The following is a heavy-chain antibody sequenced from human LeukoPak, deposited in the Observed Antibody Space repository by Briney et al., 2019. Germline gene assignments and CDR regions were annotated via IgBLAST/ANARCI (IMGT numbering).Heavy chain of an antibody. Sequence: SETLSLTCAVYGGSFSGYDWSWIRQPPGKGLEWIGEINHSGSTNYNPSLKSRVTISVDTSKNQFSLKLSSVTAADTAVYYCASASTVTTSDYWGQGTLVTVSS. CDR1: GGSFSGYD. CDR2: INHSGST. D-gene: IGHD4-17*01. V-gene: IGHV4-34*01. CDR3: ASASTVTTSDY. J-gene: IGHJ4*02.